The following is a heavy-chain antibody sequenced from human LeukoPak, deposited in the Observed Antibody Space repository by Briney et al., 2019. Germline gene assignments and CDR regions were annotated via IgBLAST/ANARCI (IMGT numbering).Heavy chain of an antibody. J-gene: IGHJ5*02. D-gene: IGHD6-19*01. CDR2: IYSGGST. Sequence: PGGSLRLSCAASGFTVRSNYMSWVRQAPGKGLEWVSVIYSGGSTYYADSVKGRFTISRDNSKNTLYLQMNSLRAENTAVYYCARVPPAAGRGWFDPWGQGTLVTVSS. CDR1: GFTVRSNY. V-gene: IGHV3-53*01. CDR3: ARVPPAAGRGWFDP.